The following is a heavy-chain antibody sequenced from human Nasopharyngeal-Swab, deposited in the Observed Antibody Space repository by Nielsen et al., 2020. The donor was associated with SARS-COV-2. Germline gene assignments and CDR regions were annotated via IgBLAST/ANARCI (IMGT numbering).Heavy chain of an antibody. CDR1: GFSFTNYV. J-gene: IGHJ4*02. Sequence: ASVKVSCKASGFSFTNYVIHWVRQAPGQRPEWMGWIYVGNGDTHYTPNFQGRVTFTRDTSANTAYMEMSSLTSEDTAVFYCASPDYGDYWGQGTLVTVSS. V-gene: IGHV1-3*01. CDR2: IYVGNGDT. CDR3: ASPDYGDY.